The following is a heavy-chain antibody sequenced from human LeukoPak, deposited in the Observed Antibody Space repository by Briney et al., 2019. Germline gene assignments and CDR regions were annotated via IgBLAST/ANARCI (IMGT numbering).Heavy chain of an antibody. CDR2: ISWNSGSI. CDR3: AKGGAFSNYVRYFDY. Sequence: GGSLRLSCAASGFTFDDYAMHWVRQAPGKGLEWVSGISWNSGSIGYADSVKSRFTISRDNSKNSLYLQMNSLRAEDTAVYYCAKGGAFSNYVRYFDYWGQGTLVTVSS. J-gene: IGHJ4*02. CDR1: GFTFDDYA. V-gene: IGHV3-9*01. D-gene: IGHD4-11*01.